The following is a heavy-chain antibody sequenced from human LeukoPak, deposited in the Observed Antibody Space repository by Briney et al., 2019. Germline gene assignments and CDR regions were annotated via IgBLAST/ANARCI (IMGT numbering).Heavy chain of an antibody. V-gene: IGHV7-4-1*02. CDR3: ARDRLDYYYDSSGAIRDYNWFDP. CDR1: GYTFTSYA. D-gene: IGHD3-22*01. CDR2: INTNTGNP. Sequence: ASVKVSCKASGYTFTSYAMNWVRQAPGQGLEWMGWINTNTGNPTYAQGFTGRFVFSLDTSVSTAYLQISSLKAEDTAVYYCARDRLDYYYDSSGAIRDYNWFDPWGQGTLVTVSS. J-gene: IGHJ5*02.